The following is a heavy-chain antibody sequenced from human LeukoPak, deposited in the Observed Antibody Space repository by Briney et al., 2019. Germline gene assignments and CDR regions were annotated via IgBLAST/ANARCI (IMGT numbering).Heavy chain of an antibody. CDR1: GFTFGKYW. CDR2: IKLDGSEK. V-gene: IGHV3-7*03. J-gene: IGHJ2*01. CDR3: GRIRGSYLHWYFDL. Sequence: GGSLRLSCVASGFTFGKYWMSWVRQAPGKGLEWVANIKLDGSEKNYVDSVKGRFTISRDNTKNSLYLQMNSLRAEDTAVYYCGRIRGSYLHWYFDLWGRGTLVTVSS. D-gene: IGHD1-26*01.